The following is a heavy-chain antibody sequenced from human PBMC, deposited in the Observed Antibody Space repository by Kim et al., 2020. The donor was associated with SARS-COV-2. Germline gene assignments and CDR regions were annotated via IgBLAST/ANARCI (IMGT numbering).Heavy chain of an antibody. Sequence: SQTLSLTCAISGDSVSSNSAIWNWIRQSPSRGLEWLGRTYYRSKWYIDYAISVKSRITTNPDTSKDQFSLQLNSVTPEDTAVYYCAREAKYTSGRGGMDVWGHGTTVTVSS. CDR3: AREAKYTSGRGGMDV. CDR1: GDSVSSNSAI. D-gene: IGHD6-19*01. V-gene: IGHV6-1*01. J-gene: IGHJ6*02. CDR2: TYYRSKWYI.